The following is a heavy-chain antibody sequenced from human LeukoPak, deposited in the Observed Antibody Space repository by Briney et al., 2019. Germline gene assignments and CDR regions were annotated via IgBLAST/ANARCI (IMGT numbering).Heavy chain of an antibody. CDR2: ISSSSSYI. V-gene: IGHV3-21*01. CDR1: GFTFSSYN. J-gene: IGHJ4*02. D-gene: IGHD1-26*01. CDR3: ARDSAELDY. Sequence: GGSLRLSCAASGFTFSSYNMNWVRQAPGKGLEWVSSISSSSSYIHYTDSVKGRFTISRDNAKNSLYLQMSSLTAEDTALYYCARDSAELDYWGQGTLVTVSS.